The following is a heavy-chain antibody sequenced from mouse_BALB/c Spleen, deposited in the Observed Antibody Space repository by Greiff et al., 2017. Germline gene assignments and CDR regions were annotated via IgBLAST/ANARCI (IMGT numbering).Heavy chain of an antibody. Sequence: EVQVVESGGGLVKPGGSLKLSCAASGFAFSSYDMSWVRQTPEKRLEWVAYISSGGGSTYYPDTVKGRFTISRDNAKNTLYLQMSSLKSEDTAMYYCARATVDYYAMDYWGQGTSVTVSS. D-gene: IGHD1-1*01. CDR3: ARATVDYYAMDY. J-gene: IGHJ4*01. CDR2: ISSGGGST. CDR1: GFAFSSYD. V-gene: IGHV5-12-1*01.